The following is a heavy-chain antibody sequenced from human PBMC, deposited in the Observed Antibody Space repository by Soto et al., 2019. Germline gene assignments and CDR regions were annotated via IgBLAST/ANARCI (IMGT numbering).Heavy chain of an antibody. V-gene: IGHV3-53*01. CDR3: ERDLNWSFYFEA. CDR1: VFTVSSAY. J-gene: IGHJ4*02. D-gene: IGHD1-1*01. Sequence: QPGGSLRFSCVASVFTVSSAYIHLVRQAPGKGLECVSVIYIGGAAYYADSVNGRFTVSRDNSNNSVYLHINSLRAEDTAIYYCERDLNWSFYFEAWGQGTLVTVSS. CDR2: IYIGGAA.